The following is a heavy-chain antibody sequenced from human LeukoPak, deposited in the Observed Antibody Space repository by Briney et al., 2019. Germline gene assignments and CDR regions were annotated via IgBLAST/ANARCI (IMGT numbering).Heavy chain of an antibody. Sequence: PGRSLRLSCAASGFTFSSYAMHWVRQAPGKGLEWVAVISYDGSNKYYADSVKGRFTISRGNSKNTLYLQMNSLRAEDTAVYYCAKGTGWKRELDYWGQGTLVTVSS. CDR3: AKGTGWKRELDY. CDR2: ISYDGSNK. V-gene: IGHV3-30-3*01. D-gene: IGHD1-1*01. J-gene: IGHJ4*02. CDR1: GFTFSSYA.